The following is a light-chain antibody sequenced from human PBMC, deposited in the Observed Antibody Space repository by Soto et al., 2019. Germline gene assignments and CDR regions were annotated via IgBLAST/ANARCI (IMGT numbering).Light chain of an antibody. Sequence: QSALTQPASVSGSPGQSITISCTGTSSDVGGYNYVSWYQQHPGKAPKLMIYEVSNRSSGVSNRFSGSKSGNTASLTISGFQAEDEADNYCSSYTSSSTRVFGVGTQLAV. V-gene: IGLV2-14*01. CDR1: SSDVGGYNY. J-gene: IGLJ3*02. CDR2: EVS. CDR3: SSYTSSSTRV.